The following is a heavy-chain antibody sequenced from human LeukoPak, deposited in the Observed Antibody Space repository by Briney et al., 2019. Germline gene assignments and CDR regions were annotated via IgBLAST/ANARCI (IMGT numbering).Heavy chain of an antibody. V-gene: IGHV3-30*04. CDR2: ISYDGSNK. Sequence: WGAPRLSCAASGFTFSSYAMHWVRQAPGKGLEWVAVISYDGSNKYYADSVKGRFTISRDNSKNTLYLQMNSLRAEDTAVYYCARESAAGISVYFDYWGQGTLVTVSS. CDR3: ARESAAGISVYFDY. CDR1: GFTFSSYA. D-gene: IGHD6-13*01. J-gene: IGHJ4*02.